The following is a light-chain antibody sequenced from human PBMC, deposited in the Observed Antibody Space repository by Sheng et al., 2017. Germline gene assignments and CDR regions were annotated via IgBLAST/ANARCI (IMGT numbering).Light chain of an antibody. V-gene: IGKV3-11*01. CDR1: QSIRYY. J-gene: IGKJ2*01. Sequence: EIVLTQSPATLSLSPGERATLSCRATQSIRYYLGWYQQKPGQSPGLLIYDASTRAAGTPARFSGSGSGTDFTLTISSLESEDSAVYYCQQRNSWPHTFGQGTKLEI. CDR2: DAS. CDR3: QQRNSWPHT.